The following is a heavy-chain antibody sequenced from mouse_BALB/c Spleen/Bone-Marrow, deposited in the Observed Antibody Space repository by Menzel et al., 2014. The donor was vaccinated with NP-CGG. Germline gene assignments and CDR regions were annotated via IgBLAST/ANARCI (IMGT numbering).Heavy chain of an antibody. D-gene: IGHD1-1*01. J-gene: IGHJ2*01. CDR2: IHNSGVT. Sequence: EVQLQESGPDLVKPSQSLSLTCTVTGYSITSGYSWHWIRQFPGNKLAWMAYIHNSGVTNFNPSLKSRISISRDTSKNQFFLQLNSVTTEDTATYYCARLDGSKGFDYWGQGTTLTVSS. CDR1: GYSITSGYS. CDR3: ARLDGSKGFDY. V-gene: IGHV3-1*02.